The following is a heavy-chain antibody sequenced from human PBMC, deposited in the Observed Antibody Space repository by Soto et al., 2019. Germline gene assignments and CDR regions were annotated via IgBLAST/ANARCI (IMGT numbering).Heavy chain of an antibody. J-gene: IGHJ6*02. CDR2: IYYSGST. CDR3: ARGVGYCTNGVCYTGTNNKGHSISGMDV. D-gene: IGHD2-8*01. CDR1: GGSISSYY. Sequence: SETLSLTCTVSGGSISSYYWSWIRQPPGKGLEWIGYIYYSGSTNYNPSLKSRVTISVDTSKNQFSLKLSSVTAADTAVYYCARGVGYCTNGVCYTGTNNKGHSISGMDVWGQGTTVTVSS. V-gene: IGHV4-59*01.